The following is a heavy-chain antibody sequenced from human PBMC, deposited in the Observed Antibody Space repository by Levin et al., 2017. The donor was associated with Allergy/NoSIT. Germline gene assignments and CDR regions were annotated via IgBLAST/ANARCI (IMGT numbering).Heavy chain of an antibody. Sequence: LSLTCAASGFTFSSYWMSWVRQAPGKGLEWVANIKQDGSEKYYVDSVKGRFTISRDNAKNSLYLQMNSLRAEDTAVYYCARDRRLPEGRWFDPWGQGTLVTVSS. CDR3: ARDRRLPEGRWFDP. CDR2: IKQDGSEK. CDR1: GFTFSSYW. J-gene: IGHJ5*02. V-gene: IGHV3-7*01. D-gene: IGHD2-15*01.